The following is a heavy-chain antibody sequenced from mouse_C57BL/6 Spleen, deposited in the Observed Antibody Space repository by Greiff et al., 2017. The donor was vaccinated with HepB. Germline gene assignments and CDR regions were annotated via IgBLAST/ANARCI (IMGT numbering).Heavy chain of an antibody. Sequence: EVNLVGSGGGLVKPGGSLKLSCAASGFTFSDYGMHWVRQAPEKGLEWVAYISSGSSTIYYADTVKGRFTISRDNAKNTLFLQMTSLRSEDTAMYYCARGFYDGYYFDYWGQGTTLTVSS. CDR2: ISSGSSTI. V-gene: IGHV5-17*01. CDR1: GFTFSDYG. D-gene: IGHD2-3*01. CDR3: ARGFYDGYYFDY. J-gene: IGHJ2*01.